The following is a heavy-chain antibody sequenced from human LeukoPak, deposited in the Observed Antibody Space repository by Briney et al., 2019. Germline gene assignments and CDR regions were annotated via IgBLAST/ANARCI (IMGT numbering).Heavy chain of an antibody. CDR3: ACLSPKYFDY. J-gene: IGHJ4*02. Sequence: SQTLSLTCAVSGGPISSGGNSWSWIRQPPGKGLEWIGYLYYSGSTYYHPSFKNRVTISVDTSKNQFSLRLSSVTAADTAVYYCACLSPKYFDYWGQGILVTVSS. D-gene: IGHD3-16*02. V-gene: IGHV4-30-4*07. CDR2: LYYSGST. CDR1: GGPISSGGNS.